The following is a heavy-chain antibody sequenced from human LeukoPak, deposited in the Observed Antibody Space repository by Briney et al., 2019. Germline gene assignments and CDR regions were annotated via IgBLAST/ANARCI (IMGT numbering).Heavy chain of an antibody. D-gene: IGHD4-17*01. CDR2: IYYSGST. V-gene: IGHV4-59*01. J-gene: IGHJ3*02. Sequence: SETQSLTCTVSGGSISSYYWSWIRQPPGKGLEWIGYIYYSGSTNYNPSLKSRVTISVDTSKNQFSLKLSSVTAADTAVYYCARLRTDAFDIWGQGTMVTVSS. CDR3: ARLRTDAFDI. CDR1: GGSISSYY.